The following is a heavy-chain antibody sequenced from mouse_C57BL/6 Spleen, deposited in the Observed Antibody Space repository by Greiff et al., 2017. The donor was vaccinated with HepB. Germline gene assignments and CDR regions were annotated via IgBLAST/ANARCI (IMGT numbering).Heavy chain of an antibody. CDR3: AREGDYDDFAY. J-gene: IGHJ3*01. CDR1: GYTFTDYY. Sequence: VQLQQSGPELVKPGASVKISCKASGYTFTDYYMNWVKQSHGKSLEWIGDINPNNGGTSYNQKFKGKATLTVDKSSSTAYMELRSLTSEDSAVYYCAREGDYDDFAYWGQGTLVTVSA. D-gene: IGHD2-4*01. V-gene: IGHV1-26*01. CDR2: INPNNGGT.